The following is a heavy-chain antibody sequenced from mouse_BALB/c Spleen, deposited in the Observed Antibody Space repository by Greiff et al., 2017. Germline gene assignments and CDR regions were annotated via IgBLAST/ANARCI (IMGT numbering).Heavy chain of an antibody. V-gene: IGHV1-9*01. CDR1: GYTFSSYW. J-gene: IGHJ3*01. D-gene: IGHD2-4*01. Sequence: VQLQQSGAELMKPGASVKISCKATGYTFSSYWIEWVKQRPGHGLEWIGEILPGSGSTNYNEKFKGKATFTADTSSNTAYMQLSSLTSEDSAVYYCARRYYDYDDASFAYWGQGTLVTVSA. CDR2: ILPGSGST. CDR3: ARRYYDYDDASFAY.